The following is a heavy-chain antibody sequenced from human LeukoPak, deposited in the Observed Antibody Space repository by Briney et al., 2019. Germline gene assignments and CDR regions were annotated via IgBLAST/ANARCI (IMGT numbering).Heavy chain of an antibody. CDR2: IKQDGSEK. D-gene: IGHD2-2*01. CDR3: ARVRGGYCSSTSCSHGMDY. Sequence: GGSLRLSCAASGFTFSSYAMSWVRQAPGKGLEWVANIKQDGSEKDYVDSVKGRFTISRDNAKNSLYLQMNSLRAEDTAVYYCARVRGGYCSSTSCSHGMDYWGQGTLVTVSS. V-gene: IGHV3-7*01. J-gene: IGHJ4*02. CDR1: GFTFSSYA.